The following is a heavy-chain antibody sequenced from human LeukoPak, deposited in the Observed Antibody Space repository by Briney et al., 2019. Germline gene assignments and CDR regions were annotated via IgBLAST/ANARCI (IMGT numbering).Heavy chain of an antibody. CDR1: GGSFSGYF. J-gene: IGHJ4*02. CDR3: ASLTVTTKDY. CDR2: INHSGST. D-gene: IGHD4-17*01. V-gene: IGHV4-34*01. Sequence: PPETLSLTCAVYGGSFSGYFWSWIRQPPGKGLEWIGEINHSGSTNYNPSLKSRVTISVDTSKNQSSLKLSSVTAADTAVYYCASLTVTTKDYWGQGTLVTVSS.